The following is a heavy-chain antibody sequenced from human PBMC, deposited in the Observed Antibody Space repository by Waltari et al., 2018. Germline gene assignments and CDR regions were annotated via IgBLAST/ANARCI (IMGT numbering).Heavy chain of an antibody. Sequence: EVQLVESGGKLVQPGGTLRLSCAVSGFSLSDYYMDWIRQTPGKELEGVGRIRDWAHKYRTEYAASVQGRFTISRDDSDSSLFLHMKGLKTDDTAVYFCTRRYGSGYHFEHWGQGTLVTVSS. V-gene: IGHV3-72*01. CDR3: TRRYGSGYHFEH. CDR1: GFSLSDYY. CDR2: IRDWAHKYRT. D-gene: IGHD6-25*01. J-gene: IGHJ5*02.